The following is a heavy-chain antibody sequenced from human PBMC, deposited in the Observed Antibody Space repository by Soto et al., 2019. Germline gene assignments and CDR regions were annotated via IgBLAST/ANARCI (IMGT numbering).Heavy chain of an antibody. D-gene: IGHD4-4*01. Sequence: GGSLRLSCAASGFTFTDYWTHWVRQAPGKGLVWVSRINSDGSRTSYADSVTGRFTISRDNAKNTLYLQMNSLRVEDTALYYCARETYRGFYFDYWGQGTLVAVSS. CDR2: INSDGSRT. CDR3: ARETYRGFYFDY. J-gene: IGHJ4*02. V-gene: IGHV3-74*01. CDR1: GFTFTDYW.